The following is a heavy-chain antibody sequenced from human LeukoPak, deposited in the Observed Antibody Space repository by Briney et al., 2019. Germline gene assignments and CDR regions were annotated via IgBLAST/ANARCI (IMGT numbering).Heavy chain of an antibody. CDR2: MNSDGSST. D-gene: IGHD5-12*01. V-gene: IGHV3-74*01. Sequence: GGSLRLSCAASGFTFSSYWMHWVRQAPGKGLVRVSRMNSDGSSTSYADSVKGRFTISRDNAMNTLYLQMNSLRAEDTAVYYCARVRATFSPHFDNWGQGTLVTVSS. J-gene: IGHJ4*02. CDR3: ARVRATFSPHFDN. CDR1: GFTFSSYW.